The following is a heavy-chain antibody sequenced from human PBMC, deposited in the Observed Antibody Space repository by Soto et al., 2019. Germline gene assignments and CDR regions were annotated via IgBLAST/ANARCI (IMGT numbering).Heavy chain of an antibody. CDR3: ARGSSSWHGTGGY. J-gene: IGHJ4*02. CDR1: RFTFSTYA. Sequence: QVQLVESGGGVVQPGKSLRLSCAASRFTFSTYAMHWVRQAPGKGLVWVAVISYDESNKYYADSVKGRFTISRDNSKNTLYLQMNSLRPEDTAVYYWARGSSSWHGTGGYCGQGALVTVSS. D-gene: IGHD6-13*01. V-gene: IGHV3-30-3*01. CDR2: ISYDESNK.